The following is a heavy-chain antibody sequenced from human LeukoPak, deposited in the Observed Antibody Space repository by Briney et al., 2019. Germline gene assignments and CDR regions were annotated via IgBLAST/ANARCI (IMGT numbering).Heavy chain of an antibody. D-gene: IGHD3-3*01. V-gene: IGHV3-30-3*02. Sequence: GGSLRLSCAASGFTFSSYAMHWVRQAPGKGLEWVAVISYDGSNKYYADSVKGRFTISRDNSKNTLYLQMNSLRAEDTAVYYCAKTPSGAYDFWSGYFDYWGQGTLVTVSS. CDR1: GFTFSSYA. CDR3: AKTPSGAYDFWSGYFDY. J-gene: IGHJ4*02. CDR2: ISYDGSNK.